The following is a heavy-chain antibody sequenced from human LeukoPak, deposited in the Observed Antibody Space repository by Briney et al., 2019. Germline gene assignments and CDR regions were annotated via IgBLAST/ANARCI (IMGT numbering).Heavy chain of an antibody. D-gene: IGHD3-22*01. CDR1: GGSISSGDYY. CDR3: ARPYYYDSRIDP. CDR2: IYYSGST. J-gene: IGHJ5*02. Sequence: SQTLSLTCTVSGGSISSGDYYWSWVRQPPGKGLEWIGYIYYSGSTYYNPSLKSRVTISVDTSKNQLSLKLTSVTAADTAVYYCARPYYYDSRIDPWGQGTLVTVSS. V-gene: IGHV4-30-4*01.